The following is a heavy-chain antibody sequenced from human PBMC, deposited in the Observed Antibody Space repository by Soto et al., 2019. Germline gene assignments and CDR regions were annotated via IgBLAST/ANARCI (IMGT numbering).Heavy chain of an antibody. J-gene: IGHJ4*02. CDR1: GFTFSTYP. Sequence: GGSLRLSCAASGFTFSTYPIHWVRQAPGKGLEYVSAISSTGGSTYYADSVKGRFTISRDNSESTLYLQMSSLRAEDTAVYHCVQAIFDTSGYYYAYWGQGTQVTVSS. V-gene: IGHV3-64D*08. CDR3: VQAIFDTSGYYYAY. D-gene: IGHD3-22*01. CDR2: ISSTGGST.